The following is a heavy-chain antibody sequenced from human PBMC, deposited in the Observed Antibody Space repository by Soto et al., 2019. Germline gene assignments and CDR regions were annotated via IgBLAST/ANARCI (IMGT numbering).Heavy chain of an antibody. V-gene: IGHV1-18*01. J-gene: IGHJ6*02. D-gene: IGHD3-9*01. CDR2: ISAYNGNT. CDR1: GYTFTSYG. CDR3: ARRDDGGYFAWFAMDV. Sequence: QVQLVQSGAEVKKPGASVKVSCKASGYTFTSYGITWVRQAPGQGLEWMGWISAYNGNTNYAQKPQGRGTMTTDTSTSTAHMELRSLRSDATAVYYCARRDDGGYFAWFAMDVWGQGTTVTVSS.